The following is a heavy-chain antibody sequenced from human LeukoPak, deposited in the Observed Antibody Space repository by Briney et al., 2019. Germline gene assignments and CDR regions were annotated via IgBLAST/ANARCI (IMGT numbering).Heavy chain of an antibody. D-gene: IGHD3-9*01. Sequence: ASVKVPCKASGYTFTGYYMHWVRQAPGQGLEWMGWINPNSGGTNYAQKFQGRVTMTRDTSISTAYMELRSLRSDDTAVYYCARGHYDILTGYYARPYDYWGQGTLVTVSS. CDR1: GYTFTGYY. V-gene: IGHV1-2*02. J-gene: IGHJ4*02. CDR2: INPNSGGT. CDR3: ARGHYDILTGYYARPYDY.